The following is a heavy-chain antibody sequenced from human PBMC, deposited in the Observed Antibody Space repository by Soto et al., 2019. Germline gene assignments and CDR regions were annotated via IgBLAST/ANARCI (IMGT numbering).Heavy chain of an antibody. V-gene: IGHV1-69*13. D-gene: IGHD3-22*01. Sequence: SVKVSCKASGGTFDNYAISWVRQAPGQGLEWVGGIIPHVDAANYAQKFQGRVTIAADESAGTAYMELSRLTSEDTAVYYCATASYYDASSAYDTPAFYYNYFGLDVWGQGTTVTVSS. J-gene: IGHJ6*02. CDR1: GGTFDNYA. CDR2: IIPHVDAA. CDR3: ATASYYDASSAYDTPAFYYNYFGLDV.